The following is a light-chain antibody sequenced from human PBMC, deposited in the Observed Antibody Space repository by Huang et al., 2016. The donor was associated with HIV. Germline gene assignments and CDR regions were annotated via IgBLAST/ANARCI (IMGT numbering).Light chain of an antibody. CDR2: DAS. V-gene: IGKV3-15*01. CDR3: QQYNDWPPLT. Sequence: EIEMTQSPATLSVSPGERATLSCRASHSVDSDLAWYQQKPGQAPRLLIYDASTRATGISAKFNGTGSGTEFSLSITNLQSEDFAVYYFQQYNDWPPLTFGGGTKVEI. CDR1: HSVDSD. J-gene: IGKJ4*01.